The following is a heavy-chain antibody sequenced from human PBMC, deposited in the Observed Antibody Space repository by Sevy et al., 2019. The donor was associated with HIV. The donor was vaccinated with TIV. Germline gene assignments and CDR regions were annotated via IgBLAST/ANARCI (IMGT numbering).Heavy chain of an antibody. J-gene: IGHJ6*02. Sequence: SETLSLTCTVFGDSISGYYWSWIRQSPGKGLQWIGYIYYNGRTNYDPSLKSRVTISTDTSKNQFSLKLRSVTAADTAIYYCARAAANYYYAMDVWGQGTTVTVSS. CDR1: GDSISGYY. CDR3: ARAAANYYYAMDV. CDR2: IYYNGRT. V-gene: IGHV4-59*01.